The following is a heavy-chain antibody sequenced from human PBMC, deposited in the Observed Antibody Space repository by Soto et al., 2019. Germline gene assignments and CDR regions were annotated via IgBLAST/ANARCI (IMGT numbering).Heavy chain of an antibody. CDR1: GYTFTSYA. J-gene: IGHJ3*02. D-gene: IGHD3-22*01. CDR3: ASSDSSGYFQVPLI. V-gene: IGHV1-3*01. Sequence: ASVEVSCKASGYTFTSYAMQWVRQAPGQRLEWMGWINAGNGNTKYSQKFQGRVTITRDTSASTAYMELSSLRSEDTAVYYCASSDSSGYFQVPLIWGQGTMVTVSS. CDR2: INAGNGNT.